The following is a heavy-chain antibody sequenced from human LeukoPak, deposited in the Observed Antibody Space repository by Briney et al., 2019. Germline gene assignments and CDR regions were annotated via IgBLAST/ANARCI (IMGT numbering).Heavy chain of an antibody. V-gene: IGHV3-48*03. J-gene: IGHJ6*04. Sequence: GGSLRLSRAASGFTFSSYEMNWVRQAPGKGLEWVSYISSSGSTYYADSVKGRFTISRDNAKNSLYLQMNSLRAEDTAVYYCAELGITMIGGVWGKGTTVTISS. CDR1: GFTFSSYE. CDR2: ISSSGST. D-gene: IGHD3-10*02. CDR3: AELGITMIGGV.